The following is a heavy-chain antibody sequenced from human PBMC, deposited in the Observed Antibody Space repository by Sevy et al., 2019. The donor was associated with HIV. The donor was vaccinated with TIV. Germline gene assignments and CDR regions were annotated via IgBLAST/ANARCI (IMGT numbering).Heavy chain of an antibody. D-gene: IGHD2-15*01. Sequence: ASVKVSCKASGGTFSSYAISWVRQAPGQGLEWMGGIIPIFGTANYAQKFQGRVTITADESMSTAYMELSSLRSEDTAVYYCARDKGYCSGGSCYTTDYWGQGTLVTVSS. CDR1: GGTFSSYA. CDR3: ARDKGYCSGGSCYTTDY. J-gene: IGHJ4*02. V-gene: IGHV1-69*13. CDR2: IIPIFGTA.